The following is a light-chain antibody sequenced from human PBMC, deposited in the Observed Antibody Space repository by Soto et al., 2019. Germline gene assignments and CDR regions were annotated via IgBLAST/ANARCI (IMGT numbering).Light chain of an antibody. V-gene: IGKV3-11*01. CDR3: QQRSNWPRFT. Sequence: EIVLTQSPATLSLSPGERATLSCMASQSVSSYLAWYQQKPGQAPRLLIYDASNRATGIPARFSGSGSGTDFTLTISSLEPEDFAVYYCQQRSNWPRFTFGPGTKVDI. CDR1: QSVSSY. J-gene: IGKJ3*01. CDR2: DAS.